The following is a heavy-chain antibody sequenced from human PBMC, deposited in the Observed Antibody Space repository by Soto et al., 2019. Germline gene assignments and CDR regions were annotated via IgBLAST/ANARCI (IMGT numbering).Heavy chain of an antibody. V-gene: IGHV3-74*01. CDR2: INSDGSST. D-gene: IGHD3-22*01. CDR1: GFTFSSYW. J-gene: IGHJ4*02. CDR3: ARGAREDYYDSSGYY. Sequence: GESLKISCAASGFTFSSYWMHWVRQAPGKGLVWVSRINSDGSSTSYADSVKDRFTISRDNAKNTLYLQMNSLRAEDTAVYYCARGAREDYYDSSGYYWGQGTLVTVSS.